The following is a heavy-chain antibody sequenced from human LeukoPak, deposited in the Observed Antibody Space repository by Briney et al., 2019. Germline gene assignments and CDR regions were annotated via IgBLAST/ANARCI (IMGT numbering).Heavy chain of an antibody. CDR2: ISGSGGST. CDR3: ASHVSYDILTGYSRHFDY. CDR1: GFTFSSYA. Sequence: PGGSLRLSCAASGFTFSSYAMSWVRQAPGKGLEWVPAISGSGGSTYYADSVKGRFTISRDNSKNTLYLQMNSLRAEDTAVYYCASHVSYDILTGYSRHFDYWGQGALVTVSS. V-gene: IGHV3-23*01. J-gene: IGHJ4*02. D-gene: IGHD3-9*01.